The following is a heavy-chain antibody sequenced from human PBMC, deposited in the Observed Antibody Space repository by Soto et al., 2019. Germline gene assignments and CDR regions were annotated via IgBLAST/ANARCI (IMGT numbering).Heavy chain of an antibody. V-gene: IGHV3-23*01. CDR3: AKDSSGWYYFDY. Sequence: GGSLRLSCAASGFTFSSCAMSWVRRAPGKGLEWVSAISGSGGSTYYADSVKGRFTISRDNSKNTLYLQMNSLRAEDTAVYYCAKDSSGWYYFDYWGQGTLVTVSS. CDR1: GFTFSSCA. CDR2: ISGSGGST. D-gene: IGHD6-19*01. J-gene: IGHJ4*02.